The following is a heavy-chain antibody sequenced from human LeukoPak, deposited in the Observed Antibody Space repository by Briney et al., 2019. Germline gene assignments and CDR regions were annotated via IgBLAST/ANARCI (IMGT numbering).Heavy chain of an antibody. J-gene: IGHJ4*02. CDR1: GYTFTSYG. CDR2: ISAYNGNT. Sequence: GASVKVSCKASGYTFTSYGISWVRQAPGQGLEWMGWISAYNGNTNYAQKLQGRVTMTTDTSTSTAYMELRSLRSDDTAVYYCARYLFDSKPHYFDYWGQGTLVTVSS. CDR3: ARYLFDSKPHYFDY. V-gene: IGHV1-18*01. D-gene: IGHD6-13*01.